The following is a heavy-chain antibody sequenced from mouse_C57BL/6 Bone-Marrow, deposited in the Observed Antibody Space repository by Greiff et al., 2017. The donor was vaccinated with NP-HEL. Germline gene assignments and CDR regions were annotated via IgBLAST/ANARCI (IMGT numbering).Heavy chain of an antibody. V-gene: IGHV1-55*01. D-gene: IGHD1-1*01. Sequence: VQLQQPGAELVKPGASVKMSCKASGYTFTSYWITWVKQRPGQGLEWIGDIYPGSGSTNYNEKFKSKATLTVDTSSSTAYMQLSSLTSEDSAVYYCARYPITSYYGSSYYVDYWGQGTTLTVSS. CDR2: IYPGSGST. J-gene: IGHJ2*01. CDR3: ARYPITSYYGSSYYVDY. CDR1: GYTFTSYW.